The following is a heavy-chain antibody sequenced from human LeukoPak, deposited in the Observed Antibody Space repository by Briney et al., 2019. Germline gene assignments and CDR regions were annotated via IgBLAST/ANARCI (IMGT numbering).Heavy chain of an antibody. Sequence: GGSLRLSCAASGFTFSSYWMSWVRQAPGKGLEWVADIKQDGSEKYYVDSVKGRFTISRDNAKNSLYLRMNSLRAEDTAVYYCARGVDDILTGKEYYFDYWGQGTLVTVSS. J-gene: IGHJ4*02. CDR2: IKQDGSEK. CDR3: ARGVDDILTGKEYYFDY. D-gene: IGHD3-9*01. V-gene: IGHV3-7*01. CDR1: GFTFSSYW.